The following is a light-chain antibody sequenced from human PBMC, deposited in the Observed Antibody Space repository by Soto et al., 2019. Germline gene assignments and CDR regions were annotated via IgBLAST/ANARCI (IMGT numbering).Light chain of an antibody. CDR1: KLGDKY. J-gene: IGLJ2*01. CDR3: QAWDSRTYVV. CDR2: QDS. Sequence: SYELTQPPSVSVSPGQTASITGSGDKLGDKYACWYQQKPGQSPVLVIYQDSKRPSGIPERFSGSNSGNTATLTISGTQAMDEADYYCQAWDSRTYVVFGGGTKLTVL. V-gene: IGLV3-1*01.